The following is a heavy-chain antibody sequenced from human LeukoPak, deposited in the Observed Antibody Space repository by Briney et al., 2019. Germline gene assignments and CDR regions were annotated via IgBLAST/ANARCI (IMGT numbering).Heavy chain of an antibody. CDR2: IYYSGST. V-gene: IGHV4-59*08. J-gene: IGHJ6*03. Sequence: PSETLSLTCTVSGGSSSSYYWSWIRQPPGKGLEWIGYIYYSGSTNYNPSLKSRVTISVDTSKNQFSLKLSSVTAADTAVYYCARGKPSYGSGTFYRPLEPNYMDVWGKGTTVTVSS. CDR3: ARGKPSYGSGTFYRPLEPNYMDV. D-gene: IGHD3-10*01. CDR1: GGSSSSYY.